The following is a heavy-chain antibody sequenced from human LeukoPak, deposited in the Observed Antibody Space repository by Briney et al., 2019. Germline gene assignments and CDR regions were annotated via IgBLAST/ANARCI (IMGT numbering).Heavy chain of an antibody. J-gene: IGHJ4*02. CDR2: IYYSGST. CDR1: SGSISSYY. CDR3: ARRQPGYGSSWIDY. D-gene: IGHD6-13*01. Sequence: SETLSLTCTVSSGSISSYYWSWIRQPPGKGLEWIGYIYYSGSTNYNPSLKSRVTISVDTSKNQFSLKLSSVTAADTAVYYCARRQPGYGSSWIDYWGQGTLVTVSS. V-gene: IGHV4-59*08.